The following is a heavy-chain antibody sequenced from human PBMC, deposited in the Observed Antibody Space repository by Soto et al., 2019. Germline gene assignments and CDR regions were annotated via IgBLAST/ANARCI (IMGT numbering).Heavy chain of an antibody. Sequence: SETLSLTCAVYGGSFSGYYWSWIRQPPGKGLEWIGEINHSGSTNYNPSLKSRVTISVDTSKNQFSLKLSSVTAADTAVYYCARGLGYGGNSGYWGQGNLVTVSS. CDR3: ARGLGYGGNSGY. D-gene: IGHD4-17*01. V-gene: IGHV4-34*01. CDR1: GGSFSGYY. J-gene: IGHJ4*02. CDR2: INHSGST.